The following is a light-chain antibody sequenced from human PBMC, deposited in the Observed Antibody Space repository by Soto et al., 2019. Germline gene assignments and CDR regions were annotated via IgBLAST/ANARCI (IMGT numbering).Light chain of an antibody. CDR3: CSYAGSYHYV. Sequence: QSVLTQPRSVSGSPGQSVTISCTGTSSDLGGYNYVSWYQQHPGKAPKLMIYDVSKRPSGVPDRFSGSKSGNTASLTISGLQAEDEADYYCCSYAGSYHYVFGTGTKLTVL. V-gene: IGLV2-11*01. CDR1: SSDLGGYNY. J-gene: IGLJ1*01. CDR2: DVS.